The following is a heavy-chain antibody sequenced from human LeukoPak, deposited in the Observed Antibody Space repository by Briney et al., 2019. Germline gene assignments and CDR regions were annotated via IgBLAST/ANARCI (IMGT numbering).Heavy chain of an antibody. CDR3: ARDSPFLVPGTGDAFDF. CDR2: ISAYHGKT. Sequence: ASVTVSCKASGYTFTTFGISWVRQAPGQGLEWMGWISAYHGKTNFAQRFQGRVTLTTEASTNTAYMELRSLRSDDTAIYYCARDSPFLVPGTGDAFDFWGQGTMVSVSS. D-gene: IGHD6-19*01. V-gene: IGHV1-18*01. CDR1: GYTFTTFG. J-gene: IGHJ3*01.